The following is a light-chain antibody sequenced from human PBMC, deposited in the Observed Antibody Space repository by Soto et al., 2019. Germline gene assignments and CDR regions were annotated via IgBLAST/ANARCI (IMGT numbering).Light chain of an antibody. J-gene: IGLJ3*02. CDR1: TGVVTSGNY. CDR2: TTN. CDR3: LLYYGGAHLV. Sequence: QAVVTQEPSLTVSPGGTVTLTCASSTGVVTSGNYPSWFQRKPGQAPRTLIYTTNDKHSWTPARFSGSLLGGRATLTLSGAQPEDEADYYCLLYYGGAHLVFGGGTKLTVL. V-gene: IGLV7-43*01.